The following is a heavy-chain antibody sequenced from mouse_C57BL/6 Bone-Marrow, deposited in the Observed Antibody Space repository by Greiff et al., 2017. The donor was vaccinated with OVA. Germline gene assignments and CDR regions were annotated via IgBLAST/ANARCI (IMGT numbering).Heavy chain of an antibody. CDR2: IYPGDGDT. V-gene: IGHV1-82*01. J-gene: IGHJ2*01. D-gene: IGHD1-1*01. CDR3: AREGHYYGSSLYYFDY. Sequence: QVQLQQSGPELVKPGASVKISCKASGYAFSSSWMNWVKQRPGKGLEWIGRIYPGDGDTNYNGKFKGKATLTADKSSSTAYMQLSSLTSEDSAVYFCAREGHYYGSSLYYFDYWGQGTTLTVSS. CDR1: GYAFSSSW.